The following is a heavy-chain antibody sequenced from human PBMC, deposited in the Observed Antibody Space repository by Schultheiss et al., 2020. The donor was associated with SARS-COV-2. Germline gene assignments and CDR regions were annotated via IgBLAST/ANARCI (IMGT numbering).Heavy chain of an antibody. J-gene: IGHJ4*02. V-gene: IGHV3-66*02. Sequence: GGSLRLSCAASGFTFSSYEMNWVRQAPGKGLEWVSVIYSGGSTYYADSVKGRFTISRDNSKNTLYLQMNSLRAEDTAVYYCAREYGDYYAYFDYWGQGTLVTVSS. CDR1: GFTFSSYE. CDR3: AREYGDYYAYFDY. D-gene: IGHD4-17*01. CDR2: IYSGGST.